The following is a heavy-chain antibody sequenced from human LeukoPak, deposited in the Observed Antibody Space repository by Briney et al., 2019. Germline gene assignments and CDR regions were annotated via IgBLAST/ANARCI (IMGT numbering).Heavy chain of an antibody. Sequence: GGSLRLSCAASGFTFDDYGMSWVRQAPGKGLEWVSSITGSGGSTYYADSVKGRFTISRDNSKNTLYLQMSSLRAEDTAVYYCAKGYSNPSHFDYWGQGTLVAVSS. J-gene: IGHJ4*02. CDR2: ITGSGGST. V-gene: IGHV3-23*01. D-gene: IGHD4-11*01. CDR3: AKGYSNPSHFDY. CDR1: GFTFDDYG.